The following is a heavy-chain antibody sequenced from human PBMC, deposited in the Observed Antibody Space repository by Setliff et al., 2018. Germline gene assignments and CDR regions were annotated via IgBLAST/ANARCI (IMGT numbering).Heavy chain of an antibody. J-gene: IGHJ6*03. Sequence: CGASGFTFSKYWMYWVRQVPGKGLVWVSRINGDGTITNYADPVKGRFTISRDNAKNTLYLQMNSLRGEDTAVYFCASIDWGENFYNMDVWGKGTTVTVSS. D-gene: IGHD7-27*01. CDR2: INGDGTIT. CDR3: ASIDWGENFYNMDV. CDR1: GFTFSKYW. V-gene: IGHV3-74*01.